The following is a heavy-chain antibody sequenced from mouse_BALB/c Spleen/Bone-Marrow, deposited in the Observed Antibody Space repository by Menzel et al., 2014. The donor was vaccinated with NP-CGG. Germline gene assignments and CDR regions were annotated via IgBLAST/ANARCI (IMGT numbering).Heavy chain of an antibody. Sequence: VQLQQSGAEFVKPGASVKLSCTASGFNIKDTYMHWVKQRPEQGLEWIGRIDPANGNTKYDPKFQGKATITADTSSNTAYLQLSSLTSEDTAVYYCARPGGYGNYLAWFAYWGQGTLVTVSA. CDR3: ARPGGYGNYLAWFAY. J-gene: IGHJ3*01. D-gene: IGHD2-10*02. CDR1: GFNIKDTY. CDR2: IDPANGNT. V-gene: IGHV14-3*02.